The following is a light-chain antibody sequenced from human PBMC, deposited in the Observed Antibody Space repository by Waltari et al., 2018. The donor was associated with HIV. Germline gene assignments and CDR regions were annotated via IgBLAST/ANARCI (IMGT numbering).Light chain of an antibody. V-gene: IGLV1-47*01. Sequence: QSVLTQPPSASGTPGQRITISCSGSSSKIGNNYVHWYQPLPGTAPKLLIYWNNQRASGVPDRFSGSKSGTSASLAISGLRSEDEADYYCVTWADRSSGPVVFGGGTKVTVL. CDR1: SSKIGNNY. J-gene: IGLJ2*01. CDR3: VTWADRSSGPVV. CDR2: WNN.